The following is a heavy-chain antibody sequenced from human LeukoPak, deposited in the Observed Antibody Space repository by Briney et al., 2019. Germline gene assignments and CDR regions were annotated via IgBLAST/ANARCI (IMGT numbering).Heavy chain of an antibody. CDR1: GFTFSDYY. J-gene: IGHJ3*02. V-gene: IGHV3-11*06. CDR3: ARETILDI. D-gene: IGHD2-21*01. CDR2: ISSKSTST. Sequence: PGGSLRLSCAASGFTFSDYYMSWIRQAPGKGLEWVSSISSKSTSTSYADSVKGRFTISGDNAKNSLYLQMNSLRAEDTAVYYCARETILDIWGQGTMVTVSS.